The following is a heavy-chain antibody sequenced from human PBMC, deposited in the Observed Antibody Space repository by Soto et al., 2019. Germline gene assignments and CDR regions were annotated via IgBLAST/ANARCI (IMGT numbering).Heavy chain of an antibody. Sequence: GGSLRLSCAASGLMFNTYAMTWVRQAPGKGLEWVATITSTGGGTYYADSVKGRFTISRDNSNNRLYLQMYSLRAEDTAVYFCANRPRYYNMDVWGQGTTVTVLL. V-gene: IGHV3-23*01. CDR1: GLMFNTYA. J-gene: IGHJ6*02. CDR2: ITSTGGGT. CDR3: ANRPRYYNMDV.